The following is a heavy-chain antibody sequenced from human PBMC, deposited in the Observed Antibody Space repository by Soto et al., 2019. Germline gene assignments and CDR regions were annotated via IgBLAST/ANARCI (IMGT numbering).Heavy chain of an antibody. D-gene: IGHD3-10*01. Sequence: GGSLRLSCAASGFTFSSYAMSWVRQAPGKGLEWVSAISGSGGSTYYADSVKGRFTISRDNSKNTLYLQMNSLRAVDTAVYYCAKDRLTMVRGAPLDYWGQGTLVTVSS. CDR3: AKDRLTMVRGAPLDY. CDR1: GFTFSSYA. J-gene: IGHJ4*02. V-gene: IGHV3-23*01. CDR2: ISGSGGST.